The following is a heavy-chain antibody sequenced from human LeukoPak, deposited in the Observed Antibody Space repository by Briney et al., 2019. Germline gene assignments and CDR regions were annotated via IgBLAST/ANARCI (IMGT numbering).Heavy chain of an antibody. CDR3: ARDRYDSSGYDAFDI. D-gene: IGHD3-22*01. J-gene: IGHJ3*02. V-gene: IGHV1-18*01. Sequence: GASVKVSCKASGYTFTNYGISWVRQAPGQGLEWMGWISAYNGNTNYAQKLQGRVTMTTDTSTSTAYMELRSLRSDDTAVYYCARDRYDSSGYDAFDIWGQGTMVTVSS. CDR1: GYTFTNYG. CDR2: ISAYNGNT.